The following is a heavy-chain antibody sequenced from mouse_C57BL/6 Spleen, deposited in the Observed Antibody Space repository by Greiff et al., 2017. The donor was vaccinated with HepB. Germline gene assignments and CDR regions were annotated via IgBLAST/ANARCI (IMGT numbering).Heavy chain of an antibody. CDR1: GYTFTSYW. D-gene: IGHD1-1*01. Sequence: QVQLQQPGTELVKPGASVKLSCKASGYTFTSYWMHWVKQRPGQGLEWIGNINPSNGGTNYNEKFKSKATLTADKSSSTAYMQLSSLTSEDSAVYYCARSVFITTVVGGYYDYWGQGTTLTVSA. CDR3: ARSVFITTVVGGYYDY. V-gene: IGHV1-53*01. CDR2: INPSNGGT. J-gene: IGHJ2*01.